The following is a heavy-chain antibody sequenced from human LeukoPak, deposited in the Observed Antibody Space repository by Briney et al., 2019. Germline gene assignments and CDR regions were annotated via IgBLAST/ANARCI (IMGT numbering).Heavy chain of an antibody. Sequence: PSQTLSLTCTVSGGSISRGDYYWSWIRQPPGKGLEWIGYIYYSGSTYYNPSLKSRVTISVDTSKNQFSLKLSSVTAADTGVYYCARDSDYYDGSGQKWGQGTMVTVSS. J-gene: IGHJ3*01. CDR2: IYYSGST. D-gene: IGHD3-22*01. CDR1: GGSISRGDYY. V-gene: IGHV4-30-4*08. CDR3: ARDSDYYDGSGQK.